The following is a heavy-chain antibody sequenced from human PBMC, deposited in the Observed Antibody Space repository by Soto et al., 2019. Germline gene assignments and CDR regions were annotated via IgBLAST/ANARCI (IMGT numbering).Heavy chain of an antibody. Sequence: QVQLQESGPGLVKPSQPLSLTCTVSGGSISSGGYYWSWIRQHPGKGLEWIGYIYYSGSTYYHPSLKRRVTILVDTSNTQLTQQLISVTAADTAMYYCARGALEPDRLDYFEYWGQGTLLTVSS. D-gene: IGHD1-1*01. CDR3: ARGALEPDRLDYFEY. CDR2: IYYSGST. V-gene: IGHV4-31*03. J-gene: IGHJ4*02. CDR1: GGSISSGGYY.